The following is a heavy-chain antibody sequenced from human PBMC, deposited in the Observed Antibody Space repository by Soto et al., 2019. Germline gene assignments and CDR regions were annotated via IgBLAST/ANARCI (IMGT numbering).Heavy chain of an antibody. D-gene: IGHD3-10*01. Sequence: EVQLVESGGGLIQPGGSLRLSCTASGLSVRNNYMSWVRQAPGRGLEWVPVIYNDGTTYYADSVKGRFTISRDTSKNTLSLQMDSLRAEDTAVYYCVRPLPSGRNYGMDVWGQGTTVTVSS. V-gene: IGHV3-53*01. CDR2: IYNDGTT. CDR1: GLSVRNNY. CDR3: VRPLPSGRNYGMDV. J-gene: IGHJ6*02.